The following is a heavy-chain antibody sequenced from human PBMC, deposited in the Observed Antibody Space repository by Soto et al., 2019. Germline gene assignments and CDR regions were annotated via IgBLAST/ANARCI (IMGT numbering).Heavy chain of an antibody. CDR1: GFTFSSYG. V-gene: IGHV3-33*01. D-gene: IGHD6-13*01. CDR3: ARGRAAGTRADAFDI. Sequence: GGSLRLSCAASGFTFSSYGMHWVRQAPGKGLEWVAVIWYDGSNKYYADSVKGRFTISRDNSKNTLYLQMNSLRAEDTAVYYCARGRAAGTRADAFDIWGQGTMVTVSS. J-gene: IGHJ3*02. CDR2: IWYDGSNK.